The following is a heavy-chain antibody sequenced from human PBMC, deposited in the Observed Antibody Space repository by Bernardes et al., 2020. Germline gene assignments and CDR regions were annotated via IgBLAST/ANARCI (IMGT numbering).Heavy chain of an antibody. Sequence: GGSLRLSCATSGFTFTSYDMKWVRQAPGKGLEWVSFISSSSSYIFYGDSVKGRFTISRDDAKSSFYLQMNDLRVEDTAIYYCARSDRGGIDYWGQGTPVTVSS. CDR1: GFTFTSYD. CDR2: ISSSSSYI. V-gene: IGHV3-21*06. CDR3: ARSDRGGIDY. D-gene: IGHD3-10*01. J-gene: IGHJ4*02.